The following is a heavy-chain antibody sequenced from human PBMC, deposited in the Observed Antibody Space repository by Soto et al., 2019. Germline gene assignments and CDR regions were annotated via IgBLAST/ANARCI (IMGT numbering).Heavy chain of an antibody. CDR2: TYYRSKWYD. Sequence: SQTLSLTCAISGGRVSSNSVAWNWVRQSPSRGLEWLGRTYYRSKWYDDYAVSVKSRITINPDTSKNQFSLQLNSVTPEDTAVYYCARGVAVAGDYWYFDLWGRGTLVTVSS. J-gene: IGHJ2*01. CDR1: GGRVSSNSVA. V-gene: IGHV6-1*01. D-gene: IGHD6-19*01. CDR3: ARGVAVAGDYWYFDL.